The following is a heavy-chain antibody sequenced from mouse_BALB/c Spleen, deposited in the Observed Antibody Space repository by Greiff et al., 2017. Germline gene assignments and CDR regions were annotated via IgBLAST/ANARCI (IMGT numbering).Heavy chain of an antibody. Sequence: EVQGVESGGDLVKPGGSLKLSCAASGFTFSSYGMSWVRQTPDKRLEWVATISSGGSYTYYPDSVKGRFTISRDNAKNTLYLQMSSLKSEDTAMYYCARLSTMITTGGDYFDYWGQGTTLTVSS. CDR2: ISSGGSYT. CDR3: ARLSTMITTGGDYFDY. CDR1: GFTFSSYG. D-gene: IGHD2-4*01. V-gene: IGHV5-6*01. J-gene: IGHJ2*01.